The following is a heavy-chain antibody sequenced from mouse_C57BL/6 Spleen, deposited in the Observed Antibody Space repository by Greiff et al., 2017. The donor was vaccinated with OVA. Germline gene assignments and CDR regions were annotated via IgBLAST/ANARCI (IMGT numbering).Heavy chain of an antibody. V-gene: IGHV1-69*01. CDR1: GYTFTSYW. Sequence: QVHVKQPGAELVMPGASVKLSCKASGYTFTSYWMHWVKQRPGQGLEWIGEIDPSDSYTNYNQKFKGKSTLTVDKSSSTAYMQLSSLTSEDSAVYYCARWPVIYYAMDYWGQGTSVTVSS. J-gene: IGHJ4*01. CDR2: IDPSDSYT. CDR3: ARWPVIYYAMDY.